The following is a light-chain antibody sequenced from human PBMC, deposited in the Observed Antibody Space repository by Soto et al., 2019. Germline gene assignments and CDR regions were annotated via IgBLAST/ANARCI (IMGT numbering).Light chain of an antibody. CDR3: QSYDSGLTGVV. Sequence: QSVLTQPPSLSGAPGQSVTISCTGSSSNIGANYDVHWYQQIPGRAPKVLIYDNNNRPSGVPDRFSGSKSGTSASLAITGLQAEDAADYYCQSYDSGLTGVVFGGGTKLTVL. CDR2: DNN. V-gene: IGLV1-40*01. J-gene: IGLJ2*01. CDR1: SSNIGANYD.